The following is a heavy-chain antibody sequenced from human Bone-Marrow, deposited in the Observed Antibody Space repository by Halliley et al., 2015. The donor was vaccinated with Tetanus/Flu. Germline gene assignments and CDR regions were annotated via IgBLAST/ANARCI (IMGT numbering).Heavy chain of an antibody. CDR2: NNK. Sequence: NNKNYADSVVGRFTISRDTSKNTVYLEMNSLRPEDTAVYSCARDGNCGSPKCHQDPNYYYGLDVWGQGIMVTVSS. J-gene: IGHJ6*02. D-gene: IGHD2-2*03. V-gene: IGHV3-30-3*01. CDR3: ARDGNCGSPKCHQDPNYYYGLDV.